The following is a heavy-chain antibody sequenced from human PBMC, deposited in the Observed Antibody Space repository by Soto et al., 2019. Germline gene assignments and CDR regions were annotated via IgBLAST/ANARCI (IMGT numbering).Heavy chain of an antibody. J-gene: IGHJ6*03. CDR1: GFTFSAYW. CDR3: ARDGEEGRGYYYYYYMDV. CDR2: IKRDGSEK. V-gene: IGHV3-7*01. Sequence: GALRLSCAASGFTFSAYWMSWVRQAPGKGLEWVANIKRDGSEKYFVDSVKGRFTVSRDNAKNSLYLQMNSLRAEDTAVYYCARDGEEGRGYYYYYYMDVWGKGTTVTVSS.